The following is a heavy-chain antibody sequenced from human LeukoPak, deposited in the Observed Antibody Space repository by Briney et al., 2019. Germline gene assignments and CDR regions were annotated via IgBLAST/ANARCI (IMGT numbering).Heavy chain of an antibody. CDR1: GYSISSGYY. D-gene: IGHD5-12*01. CDR3: ARGGYSGYDFDP. CDR2: IYTSGST. J-gene: IGHJ5*02. V-gene: IGHV4-38-2*02. Sequence: KPSETLSLTCTVSGYSISSGYYWGWIRQPPGKGLEWIGSIYTSGSTNYNPSLKSRVTISVDTSKNQFSLKLSSVTAADTAVYYCARGGYSGYDFDPWGQGTLVTVSS.